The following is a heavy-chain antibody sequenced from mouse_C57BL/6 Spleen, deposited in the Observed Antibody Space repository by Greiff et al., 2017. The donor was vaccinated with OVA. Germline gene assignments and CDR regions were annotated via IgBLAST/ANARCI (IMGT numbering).Heavy chain of an antibody. Sequence: EVHLVESGGDLVKPGGSLKLSCAASGFTFSSYGMSWVRQTPDKRLEWVATISSGGSYTYYPDSVKGRFTISRDNAKNTLYLQMSSLKSEDTAMYYCARHEDGGFAYWGQGTLVTVSA. J-gene: IGHJ3*01. V-gene: IGHV5-6*01. CDR3: ARHEDGGFAY. CDR2: ISSGGSYT. CDR1: GFTFSSYG.